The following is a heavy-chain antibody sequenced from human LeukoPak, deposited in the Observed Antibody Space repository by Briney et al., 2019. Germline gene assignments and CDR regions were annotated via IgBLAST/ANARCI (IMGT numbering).Heavy chain of an antibody. J-gene: IGHJ3*02. V-gene: IGHV3-21*01. CDR2: ISSSSSYI. CDR3: ARDLWDSSGSWVDDAFDI. CDR1: GFTFSTYS. Sequence: RGSLRLSCAASGFTFSTYSMNWVRHPPGKGLEWVSSISSSSSYIYYADSVKGRFTISRDNAKNSLYLQMNSLRAEDTAVYYCARDLWDSSGSWVDDAFDIWGQGTMVTVSS. D-gene: IGHD6-19*01.